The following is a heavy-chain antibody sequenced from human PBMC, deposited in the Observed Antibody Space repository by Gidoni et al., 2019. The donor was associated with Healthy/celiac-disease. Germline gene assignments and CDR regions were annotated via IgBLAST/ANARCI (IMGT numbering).Heavy chain of an antibody. D-gene: IGHD3-3*01. J-gene: IGHJ6*03. V-gene: IGHV3-30*18. Sequence: QVQLVESGGGVVQPGRSLRLPCSASGFTFSGSGMHWVRQAPVKGLEWVAVISYDGSNKYYADSVKGRFTISRDNSKNTLYLQMNSLRAEDTAVYYCAKDGGITIFGVVIMGYYMDVWGKGTTVTVSS. CDR2: ISYDGSNK. CDR1: GFTFSGSG. CDR3: AKDGGITIFGVVIMGYYMDV.